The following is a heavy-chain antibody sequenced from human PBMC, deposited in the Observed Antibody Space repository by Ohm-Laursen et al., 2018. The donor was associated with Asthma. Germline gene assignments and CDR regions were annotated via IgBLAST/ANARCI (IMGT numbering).Heavy chain of an antibody. J-gene: IGHJ4*02. Sequence: TLSLTCTVPGGSISNGHYYWTWIRQRPGTGLEWIGNIHYSGTTIYTPSLESRLTISLDTSKNQFSLNLSSVTAADTALYFCARDGRLRGSFDYWGQGNLVTVSS. CDR2: IHYSGTT. D-gene: IGHD3-10*01. V-gene: IGHV4-31*03. CDR3: ARDGRLRGSFDY. CDR1: GGSISNGHYY.